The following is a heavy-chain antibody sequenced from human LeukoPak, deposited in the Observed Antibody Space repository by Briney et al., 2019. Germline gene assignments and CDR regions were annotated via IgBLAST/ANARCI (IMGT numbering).Heavy chain of an antibody. CDR2: IIPIFGTA. CDR1: GGTFSSYA. CDR3: ARVVGGSYYRGSAFDI. V-gene: IGHV1-69*05. D-gene: IGHD1-26*01. Sequence: SVKVSCKASGGTFSSYAISWVRQAPGQGLEWMGGIIPIFGTASYAQKFQGRVTITTDESTSTAYMELSSLRSEDTAVYYCARVVGGSYYRGSAFDIWGQGTMVTVSS. J-gene: IGHJ3*02.